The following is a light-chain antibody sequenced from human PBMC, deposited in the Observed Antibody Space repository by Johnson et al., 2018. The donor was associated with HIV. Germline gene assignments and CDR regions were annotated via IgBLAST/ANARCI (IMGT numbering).Light chain of an antibody. CDR1: SSNIGKNY. J-gene: IGLJ1*01. CDR2: DNN. V-gene: IGLV1-51*01. CDR3: GTWDSSLSAGL. Sequence: QSVLTQPPSVSAAPGQKVTISCSGSSSNIGKNYVSWYQQLPGTAPKLLIYDNNKRPSGIPDRFSGSKSGTSATLGITGLQTGDEADYYCGTWDSSLSAGLFGTGTKVTVL.